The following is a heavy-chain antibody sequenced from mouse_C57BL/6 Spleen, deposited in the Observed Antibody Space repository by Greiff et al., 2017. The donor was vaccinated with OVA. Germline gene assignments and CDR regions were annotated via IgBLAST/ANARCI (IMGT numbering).Heavy chain of an antibody. CDR2: INPSSGYT. V-gene: IGHV1-7*01. CDR1: GYTFTSYW. CDR3: ARQGDYGSVCDD. D-gene: IGHD1-1*01. J-gene: IGHJ2*01. Sequence: QVQLQQSGAELAKPGASVKLSCKASGYTFTSYWMHWVKQRPGQGLEWIGYINPSSGYTKYNQKFKDKATLTADKSSITAYMQLSSLTYEDSAFYYGARQGDYGSVCDDWGQGTTLTVSS.